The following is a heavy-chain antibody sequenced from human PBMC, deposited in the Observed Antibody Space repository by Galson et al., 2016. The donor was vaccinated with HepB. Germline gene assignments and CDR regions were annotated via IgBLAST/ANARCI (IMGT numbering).Heavy chain of an antibody. D-gene: IGHD4-17*01. CDR2: ISFAGRNG. V-gene: IGHV3-30-3*01. CDR1: GFDFNDSS. Sequence: SLRLSCAASGFDFNDSSMHWVRQSPGKGLEWVAGISFAGRNGYYADSVKGRFIISRDSSKNTVYLQMNSLRSKDTAVYYFARSAAGRTATTTLAWSQGILVTVSS. J-gene: IGHJ5*02. CDR3: ARSAAGRTATTTLA.